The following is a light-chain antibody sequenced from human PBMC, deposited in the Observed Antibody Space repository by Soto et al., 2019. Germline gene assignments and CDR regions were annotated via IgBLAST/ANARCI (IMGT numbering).Light chain of an antibody. CDR1: PIIGSY. V-gene: IGKV3-11*01. CDR2: AAS. CDR3: QQRSNWPIT. Sequence: VLAQSPAPLSFSPGERATLFCRASPIIGSYLAWYQPRPGQAPRVLIYAASSRATGIPVRFSGSGSGTDFTLTISSLQPEDFAVYYCQQRSNWPITFGQGTRLEI. J-gene: IGKJ5*01.